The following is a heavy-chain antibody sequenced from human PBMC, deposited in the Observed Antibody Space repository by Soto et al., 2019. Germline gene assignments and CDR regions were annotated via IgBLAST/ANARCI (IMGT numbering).Heavy chain of an antibody. CDR1: GYSFTSYW. CDR2: IYPGDSDT. CDR3: ARRAASFMHERAFDI. D-gene: IGHD3-16*01. J-gene: IGHJ3*02. Sequence: GESLKISCKGSGYSFTSYWIGWVRQMPGKGLEWMGIIYPGDSDTRYSPSFQGQVTISAAKSISTAYLQWSSLKASDTAMYYCARRAASFMHERAFDIWGQGTMVTVSS. V-gene: IGHV5-51*01.